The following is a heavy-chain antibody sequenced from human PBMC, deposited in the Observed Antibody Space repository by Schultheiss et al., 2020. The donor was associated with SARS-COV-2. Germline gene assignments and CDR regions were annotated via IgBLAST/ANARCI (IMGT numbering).Heavy chain of an antibody. CDR1: GFTFSSYA. Sequence: GGSLRLSCAASGFTFSSYAMSWVRQAPGKGLEWVSYISSSGSTIYYADSVKGRFTISRDNSKNTLYLQMNSLRAEDTAVYYCARGPPKTGLPRDYWGQGTLVTVSS. CDR2: ISSSGSTI. J-gene: IGHJ4*02. CDR3: ARGPPKTGLPRDY. D-gene: IGHD2-15*01. V-gene: IGHV3-48*01.